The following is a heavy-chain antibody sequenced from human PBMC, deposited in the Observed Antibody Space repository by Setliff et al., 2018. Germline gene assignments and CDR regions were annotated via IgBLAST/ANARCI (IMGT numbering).Heavy chain of an antibody. Sequence: GGSLRLSCAASGFTFSDYYMSWIRQAPGKGLEWVSYISSSSSSYTNYADSVKGRFTISRDNAKKSLYLQMNSLRAEDTAMYYCGRFSGWLFDYWGQGTLVTVSS. CDR3: GRFSGWLFDY. D-gene: IGHD6-19*01. J-gene: IGHJ4*02. CDR1: GFTFSDYY. V-gene: IGHV3-11*06. CDR2: ISSSSSSYT.